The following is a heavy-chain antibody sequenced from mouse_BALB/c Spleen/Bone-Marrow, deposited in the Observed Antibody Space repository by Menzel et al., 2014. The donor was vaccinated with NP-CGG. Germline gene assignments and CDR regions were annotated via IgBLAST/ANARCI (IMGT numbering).Heavy chain of an antibody. Sequence: EVMLVESGGGLVKPGGSLKLSCAASGFTFSDYYMYWVRQTPEKRLEWVATISDGGSYTYYPDSVKGRFTISRDNAKNNLYLQMSSLKSEDTAMCYCARDALYRYDGGYAMDYWGQGTSVTVSS. D-gene: IGHD2-14*01. CDR1: GFTFSDYY. V-gene: IGHV5-4*02. J-gene: IGHJ4*01. CDR2: ISDGGSYT. CDR3: ARDALYRYDGGYAMDY.